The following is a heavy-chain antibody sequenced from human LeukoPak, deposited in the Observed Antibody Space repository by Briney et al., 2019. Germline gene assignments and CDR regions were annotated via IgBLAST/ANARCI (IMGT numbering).Heavy chain of an antibody. J-gene: IGHJ4*02. V-gene: IGHV3-21*01. Sequence: PGGSLRLSCAASGFTFSSYSMNWVRQAPGKGLEWVSSISSSSSYIYYADSVKGRFTISRDNAKNSLYLQMNSLRAEDTAVYYCARVEIAVGPPDYWGQGTLVTVSS. D-gene: IGHD6-19*01. CDR3: ARVEIAVGPPDY. CDR2: ISSSSSYI. CDR1: GFTFSSYS.